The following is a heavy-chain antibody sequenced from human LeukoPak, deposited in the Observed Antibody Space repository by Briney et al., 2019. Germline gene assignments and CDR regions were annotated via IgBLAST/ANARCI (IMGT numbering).Heavy chain of an antibody. CDR3: ARDGERIIMVRGVMGYYYYGMDV. V-gene: IGHV3-7*01. D-gene: IGHD3-10*01. Sequence: GGSLRLSCAASGFTFSSYWMSWVRQAPGKGLEWVANIKQDGSEKYYVDSVKGRFTISRDNAKNSLYLQMNSLRAEDTAVYYCARDGERIIMVRGVMGYYYYGMDVWGQGTTVTVSS. CDR2: IKQDGSEK. CDR1: GFTFSSYW. J-gene: IGHJ6*02.